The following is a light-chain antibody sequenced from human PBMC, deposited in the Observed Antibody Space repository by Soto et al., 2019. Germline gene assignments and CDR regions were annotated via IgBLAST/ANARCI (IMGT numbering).Light chain of an antibody. J-gene: IGKJ1*01. V-gene: IGKV1-5*03. CDR2: KAS. CDR3: QQYDSYSWT. Sequence: DIQMTQSPSTLSASVGDRVTITCRASQIINSWLAWFQQKPGKAPKLLIYKASSLESGVPSRFSGSGSGTEFTLNISSLQPDDFATDYCQQYDSYSWTFGQGTKVEIK. CDR1: QIINSW.